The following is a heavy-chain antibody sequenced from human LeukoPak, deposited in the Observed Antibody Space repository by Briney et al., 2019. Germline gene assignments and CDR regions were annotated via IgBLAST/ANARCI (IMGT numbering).Heavy chain of an antibody. CDR2: IIPIFGTA. Sequence: ASVKVSCKASGGTFSSYAISWVRQAPGQGLEWMGGIIPIFGTANYAQKFQGRVTITADKSTSTAYMELSSLRSEGTAVYYCARTVDSSGWYGYFDLWGRGTLVTVSS. CDR3: ARTVDSSGWYGYFDL. J-gene: IGHJ2*01. CDR1: GGTFSSYA. D-gene: IGHD6-19*01. V-gene: IGHV1-69*06.